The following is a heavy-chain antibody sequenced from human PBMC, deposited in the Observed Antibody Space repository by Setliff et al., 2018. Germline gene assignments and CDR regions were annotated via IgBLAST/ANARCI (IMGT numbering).Heavy chain of an antibody. Sequence: PGGSLRLSCAASGFTFSRYWMSWVRQAPGKGLEWVGRIKSKTDGGTTDYAAPVKGRFTISRDDSKNTLYLQMNSLKTEDTAVYYCTTLPRNYDFWSSSYYYYMDVWGKGTTVTVSS. CDR2: IKSKTDGGTT. V-gene: IGHV3-15*01. J-gene: IGHJ6*03. D-gene: IGHD3-3*01. CDR1: GFTFSRYW. CDR3: TTLPRNYDFWSSSYYYYMDV.